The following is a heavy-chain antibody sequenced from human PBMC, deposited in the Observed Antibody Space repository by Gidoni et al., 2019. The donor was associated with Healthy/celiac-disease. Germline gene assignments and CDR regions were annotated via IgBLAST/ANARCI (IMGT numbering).Heavy chain of an antibody. V-gene: IGHV3-33*01. CDR2: IWYDGSNK. J-gene: IGHJ4*02. D-gene: IGHD6-13*01. Sequence: QVQLVESGGGVVQPGRSLRLSCAASGFTFSSYGMHWVRQAPGKGLEGVAVIWYDGSNKYYADSVKGRFTISRDNSKNTLYLQMNSLRAEDTAVYYCARDVAPTAAGTWDYWGQGTLVTVSS. CDR3: ARDVAPTAAGTWDY. CDR1: GFTFSSYG.